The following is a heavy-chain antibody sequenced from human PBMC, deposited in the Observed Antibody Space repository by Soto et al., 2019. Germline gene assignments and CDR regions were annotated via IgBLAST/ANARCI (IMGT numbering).Heavy chain of an antibody. Sequence: PGESLKLSCTGSEYSFTSYWIGCLRQMPVKGLEWMGIIYPGDSDTRYSPSFQGQVTISADKSISTAYLQWSSLKASDTAMYYCARSYSSGYYYYGMDVWGQGTTVTVS. D-gene: IGHD6-6*01. CDR3: ARSYSSGYYYYGMDV. J-gene: IGHJ6*02. CDR2: IYPGDSDT. CDR1: EYSFTSYW. V-gene: IGHV5-51*01.